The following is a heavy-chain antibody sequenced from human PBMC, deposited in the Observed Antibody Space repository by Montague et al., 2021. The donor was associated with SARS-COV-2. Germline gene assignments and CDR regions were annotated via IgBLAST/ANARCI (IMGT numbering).Heavy chain of an antibody. CDR3: VAEWLAIYYFDF. CDR1: GDSISSANYQ. D-gene: IGHD6-19*01. Sequence: SETLSLTCNVSGDSISSANYQWAWFRQPPGKGLQWVGSISHSGSAYYNPSLKSRLTISVDMSKNQFSLRLSSVTAADTAVYYCVAEWLAIYYFDFWGQGTLVTVSS. CDR2: ISHSGSA. V-gene: IGHV4-39*01. J-gene: IGHJ4*02.